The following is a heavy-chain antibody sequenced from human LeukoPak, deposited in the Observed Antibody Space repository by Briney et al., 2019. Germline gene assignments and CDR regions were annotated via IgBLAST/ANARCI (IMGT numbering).Heavy chain of an antibody. D-gene: IGHD5-18*01. CDR1: GGSISSSSYY. CDR2: INHSGST. J-gene: IGHJ4*02. V-gene: IGHV4-39*07. Sequence: SETLSLTCTVSGGSISSSSYYWGWIRQPPGKGLEWIGEINHSGSTNYNPSLKSRVTISVDTSKNQFSLKLSSVTAADTAVYYCARGYTAVDYWGQGTLVTVSS. CDR3: ARGYTAVDY.